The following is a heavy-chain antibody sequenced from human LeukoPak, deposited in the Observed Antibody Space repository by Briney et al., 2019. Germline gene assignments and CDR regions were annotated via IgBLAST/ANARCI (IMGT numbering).Heavy chain of an antibody. CDR3: ATLGRGYCSGGSCSPFDY. CDR1: GFTFSSYS. CDR2: ISSSSSYI. J-gene: IGHJ4*02. V-gene: IGHV3-21*06. D-gene: IGHD2-15*01. Sequence: AGGSLRLSCAASGFTFSSYSMNWVRQAPGKGLEWVSSISSSSSYIYYADSVKGRFTISRDNAKNSLYLQMNSLRAEDTAVYYCATLGRGYCSGGSCSPFDYWGQGTLVTVSS.